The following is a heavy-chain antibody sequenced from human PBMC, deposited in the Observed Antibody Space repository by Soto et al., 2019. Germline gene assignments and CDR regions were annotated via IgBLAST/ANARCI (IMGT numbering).Heavy chain of an antibody. CDR3: ASLYSSSPFFNY. Sequence: SETLSLTCTVSGGSISDYYWSWIRQPPGKGLEWIGFIYSSGNTNSNPSLKSRVTMSVDRSKNQFSLKLSSVTAADTAVYYCASLYSSSPFFNYWGQGTMVTVYS. V-gene: IGHV4-59*01. CDR1: GGSISDYY. J-gene: IGHJ4*02. CDR2: IYSSGNT. D-gene: IGHD6-6*01.